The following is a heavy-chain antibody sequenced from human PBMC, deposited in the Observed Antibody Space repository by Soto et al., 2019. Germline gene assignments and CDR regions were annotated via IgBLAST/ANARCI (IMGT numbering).Heavy chain of an antibody. Sequence: ASVKVSCKASEYTFTGYYIHWVRHAPGQGLEWMGWINPNNGDTKYAENFQGWVTMTRDTSISTLYMELRRLTSDDTAVYYCVRRCSVPSCLCDAIDVWGQGTMVTVSS. CDR3: VRRCSVPSCLCDAIDV. CDR1: EYTFTGYY. J-gene: IGHJ3*01. CDR2: INPNNGDT. V-gene: IGHV1-2*04. D-gene: IGHD2-2*01.